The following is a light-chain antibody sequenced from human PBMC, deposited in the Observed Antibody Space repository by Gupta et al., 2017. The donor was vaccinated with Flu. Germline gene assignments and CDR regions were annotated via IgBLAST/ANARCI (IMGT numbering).Light chain of an antibody. J-gene: IGLJ1*01. V-gene: IGLV1-47*01. Sequence: RVTISCSGSSSNIGSNYVYWYQQLPGTAPKLLIYSNNQRPSGVPDRFSGSKSGTSASLAISGLRSEDEADYYCAAWDDSLSGYVFGTGTKVTVL. CDR1: SSNIGSNY. CDR3: AAWDDSLSGYV. CDR2: SNN.